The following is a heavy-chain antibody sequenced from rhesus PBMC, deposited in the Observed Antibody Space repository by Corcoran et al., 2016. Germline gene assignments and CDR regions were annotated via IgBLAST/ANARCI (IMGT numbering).Heavy chain of an antibody. CDR2: ISYTGGST. D-gene: IGHD6-25*01. Sequence: EVQLVETGGGLVQPGGSLRLSFAASGFTFSRYGMGWVRQAPGKGLEWVSGISYTGGSTYYADSVKGRFTISRDNSKNTLSLQMNSLRAEDTAVYYCAKGGYSGSWISRFDVWGAGVLVTVSS. V-gene: IGHV3S5*01. CDR1: GFTFSRYG. CDR3: AKGGYSGSWISRFDV. J-gene: IGHJ5-1*01.